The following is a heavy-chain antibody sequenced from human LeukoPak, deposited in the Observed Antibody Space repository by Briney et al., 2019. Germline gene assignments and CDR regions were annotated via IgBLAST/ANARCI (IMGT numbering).Heavy chain of an antibody. D-gene: IGHD4-17*01. Sequence: GGSLRLSCAASGFTVSSNYTSWVRQAPGKGLEWVSVIYSGGSTYYADSVKGRFTISRDNSKNTLYLQMNSLRAEDTAVYYCARDPPLDYGDYYYYYGMDVWGQGTTVTVSS. CDR2: IYSGGST. CDR3: ARDPPLDYGDYYYYYGMDV. J-gene: IGHJ6*02. V-gene: IGHV3-66*02. CDR1: GFTVSSNY.